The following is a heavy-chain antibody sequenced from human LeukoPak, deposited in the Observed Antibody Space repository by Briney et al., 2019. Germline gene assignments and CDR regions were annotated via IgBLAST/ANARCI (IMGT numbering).Heavy chain of an antibody. CDR3: ARGRGSNQLLPYYLDC. Sequence: GGSLRLSCAASGFTFSSYAMHCVRQAPGKGLEYVSAISSNGGSTYYANSVKGRFTISRDNSKNTLYLQMGSLRAEDMAVYYCARGRGSNQLLPYYLDCWGQGTLVTVSS. CDR2: ISSNGGST. D-gene: IGHD2-2*01. CDR1: GFTFSSYA. V-gene: IGHV3-64*01. J-gene: IGHJ4*02.